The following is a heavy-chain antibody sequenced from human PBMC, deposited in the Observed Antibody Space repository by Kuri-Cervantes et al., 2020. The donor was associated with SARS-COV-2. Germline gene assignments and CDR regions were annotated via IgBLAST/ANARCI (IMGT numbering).Heavy chain of an antibody. CDR3: ASAEVCRGDYFDCEDSYYYYGMDV. Sequence: ASVMVSCKASGYTFTSYGISWVRQAPGQGLEWMGWISAYNGNTNYAQKLQGRVTMTTDTSTSTAYMELRSLRSDDTAVYYCASAEVCRGDYFDCEDSYYYYGMDVWGQGTTVTVSS. D-gene: IGHD3-9*01. J-gene: IGHJ6*02. CDR1: GYTFTSYG. CDR2: ISAYNGNT. V-gene: IGHV1-18*01.